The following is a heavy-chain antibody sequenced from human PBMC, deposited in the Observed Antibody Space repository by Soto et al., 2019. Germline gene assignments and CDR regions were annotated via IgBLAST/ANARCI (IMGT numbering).Heavy chain of an antibody. Sequence: QLQLQESGPGLVKPSETLSLTCTVSGGSISPSSYYWGWIRQPPGKGLERIGSIYYSGSTYYNPSLKSRVTISVDTSKNQCSLKLSSVTAADTAVYYCARKDDFWSAYSGGHFDYWGQGTLVTISS. D-gene: IGHD3-3*01. V-gene: IGHV4-39*01. CDR3: ARKDDFWSAYSGGHFDY. J-gene: IGHJ4*02. CDR1: GGSISPSSYY. CDR2: IYYSGST.